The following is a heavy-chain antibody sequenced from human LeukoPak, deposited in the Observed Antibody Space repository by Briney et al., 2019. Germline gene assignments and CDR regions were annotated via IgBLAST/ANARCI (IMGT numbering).Heavy chain of an antibody. CDR3: ARIRHKFGTTDAFDI. CDR1: GFSLSTSGMC. J-gene: IGHJ3*02. Sequence: SGPALVKPTQTLTLTCTFSGFSLSTSGMCVSWIRQPPGKALEWLARIDWDDDKYYSTSLKTRLTISKDTSKNQVVLTMTNMDPVDTATYYCARIRHKFGTTDAFDIWGQGTMVTVSS. D-gene: IGHD3-16*01. CDR2: IDWDDDK. V-gene: IGHV2-70*11.